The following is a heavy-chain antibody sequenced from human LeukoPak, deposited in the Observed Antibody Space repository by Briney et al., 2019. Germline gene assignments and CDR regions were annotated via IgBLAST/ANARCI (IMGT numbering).Heavy chain of an antibody. CDR2: ISWNSGSI. Sequence: GRSLRLSCAPSGLTFDDYAMHWVRQAPGKGLEWVSGISWNSGSIGYADSVKGRFTISRDNAKNSLYLQMNSLRAEDTALYYCAKDIWFGEQGWGQGTLVTVSS. D-gene: IGHD3-10*01. CDR1: GLTFDDYA. J-gene: IGHJ4*02. CDR3: AKDIWFGEQG. V-gene: IGHV3-9*01.